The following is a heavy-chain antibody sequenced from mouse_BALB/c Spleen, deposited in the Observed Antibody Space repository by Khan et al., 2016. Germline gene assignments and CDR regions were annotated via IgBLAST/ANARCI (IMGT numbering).Heavy chain of an antibody. V-gene: IGHV3-1*02. CDR1: GYSITSGYG. CDR2: ISRSGCT. J-gene: IGHJ2*01. D-gene: IGHD1-2*01. CDR3: ARTARIKY. Sequence: EVQLQEPGPGLVKPSQSLSLTCTVTGYSITSGYGWHWIRQFPGNKLEWMGYISRSGCTYYNPSLKSRIAITRDTSKNQFCLQLNSVTTEDTATYYCARTARIKYWGQGTTLPVSS.